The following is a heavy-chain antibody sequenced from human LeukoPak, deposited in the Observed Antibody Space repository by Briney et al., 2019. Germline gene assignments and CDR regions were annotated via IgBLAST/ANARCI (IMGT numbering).Heavy chain of an antibody. D-gene: IGHD2-21*02. J-gene: IGHJ4*02. CDR3: ARGLVVVTAIPYYFDY. V-gene: IGHV1-2*02. CDR1: GYTFTGYY. Sequence: ASVKVSCKASGYTFTGYYMHWVRQAPGQGLEWVGWIDPNSGGTNYAPEFQGRVTMTRDTSISTAYMELSRLRSDDTAVYYCARGLVVVTAIPYYFDYWGQGTLVTVSS. CDR2: IDPNSGGT.